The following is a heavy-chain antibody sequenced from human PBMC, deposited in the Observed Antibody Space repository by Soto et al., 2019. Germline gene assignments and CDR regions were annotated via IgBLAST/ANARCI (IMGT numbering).Heavy chain of an antibody. CDR2: ISAYNGNT. V-gene: IGHV1-18*01. J-gene: IGHJ4*02. D-gene: IGHD3-16*02. Sequence: GASVKVSCKASGYTFTSYGISWVRQAPGQGLEWMGWISAYNGNTNYAQRLQGRVTMTTDTSTSTAYMELRSLRSDDTAVYYCARAFRAYDYIWGSYREKPKFDDWGQGTLVTVSS. CDR3: ARAFRAYDYIWGSYREKPKFDD. CDR1: GYTFTSYG.